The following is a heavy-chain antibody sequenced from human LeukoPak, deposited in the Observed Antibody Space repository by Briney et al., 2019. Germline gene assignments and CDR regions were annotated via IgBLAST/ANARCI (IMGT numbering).Heavy chain of an antibody. CDR2: IYTSGST. J-gene: IGHJ3*02. D-gene: IGHD4-17*01. V-gene: IGHV4-4*07. Sequence: PSETLSLTCTVSGGSISSYYWSWIRQPAGKGLEWIGRIYTSGSTNYNPSLKSRVTMSVGTSKNQFSLKLSSVTDADTAVYYCARVRYGGAPDAFDIWGQGTMVTVSS. CDR3: ARVRYGGAPDAFDI. CDR1: GGSISSYY.